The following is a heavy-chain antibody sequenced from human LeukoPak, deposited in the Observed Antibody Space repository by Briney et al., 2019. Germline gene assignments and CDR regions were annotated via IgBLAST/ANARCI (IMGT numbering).Heavy chain of an antibody. CDR2: INSNDDLS. V-gene: IGHV1-2*02. Sequence: ASVKVSCKASGYTFTGYYIHWVRLAPGQGLAWMGRINSNDDLSNYAQRFQGRVTMTRDTPISTAYMELSGLTSDHTAVYYCARRFCTGGSCYPDYWGQGTLVTVSS. J-gene: IGHJ4*02. CDR1: GYTFTGYY. D-gene: IGHD2-15*01. CDR3: ARRFCTGGSCYPDY.